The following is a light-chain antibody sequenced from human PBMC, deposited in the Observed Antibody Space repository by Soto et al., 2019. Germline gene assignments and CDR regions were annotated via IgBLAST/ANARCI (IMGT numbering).Light chain of an antibody. CDR2: KAS. J-gene: IGKJ1*01. V-gene: IGKV1-5*03. CDR1: QSISTW. CDR3: QQYNSYPWT. Sequence: IKMNQSPSTLPASVDDRVTITCRANQSISTWLAWYQQKPGKAPNLLIYKASRLETGVPSRFSGSGSGTEFTLTITSLQPDDFATYYCQQYNSYPWTFGQGTKVDIK.